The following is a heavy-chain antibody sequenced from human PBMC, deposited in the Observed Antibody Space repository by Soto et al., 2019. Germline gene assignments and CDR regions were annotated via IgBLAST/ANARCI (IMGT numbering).Heavy chain of an antibody. CDR1: GFTFSDHY. CDR2: IKNNANSYTT. V-gene: IGHV3-72*01. CDR3: TRVNLCVSAGCYRVRYV. Sequence: EVQLGESGGGLVQPGGSLRLSCAASGFTFSDHYMDWVRQAPGKGLEWVGRIKNNANSYTTEYAASVKGRLTISSADSSNSLYLQMISLRIEDTAVYYCTRVNLCVSAGCYRVRYVWGKGTTVTVSS. J-gene: IGHJ6*04. D-gene: IGHD2-2*01.